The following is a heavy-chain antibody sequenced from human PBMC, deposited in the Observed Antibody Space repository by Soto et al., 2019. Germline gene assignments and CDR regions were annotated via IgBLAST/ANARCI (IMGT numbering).Heavy chain of an antibody. CDR1: GYTFSTYA. CDR3: ARGLVEYSNLDL. D-gene: IGHD6-13*01. V-gene: IGHV1-3*01. CDR2: ITAGNGKT. J-gene: IGHJ5*02. Sequence: QAQLVQSGAAVSKPGASVKISCRASGYTFSTYALHWLRQAPGQQGHSLEWLGRITAGNGKTTYSQRFQDRVTITRDAFATTAYMELSRLTSADSAVYYCARGLVEYSNLDLWGQGTLVTVSS.